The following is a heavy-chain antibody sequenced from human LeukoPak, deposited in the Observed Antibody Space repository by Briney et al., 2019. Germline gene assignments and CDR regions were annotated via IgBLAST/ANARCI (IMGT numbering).Heavy chain of an antibody. Sequence: GGSLRLSCAASGFTFSSYAMSWVRQAPGKGLEWVSSISSSSSYIYYADSVKGRFTISRDNAKNSLYLQMNSLRAEDTAVYYCAMYYDYVWGSYTPSPFDYWGQGTLVTVSS. J-gene: IGHJ4*02. V-gene: IGHV3-21*01. CDR3: AMYYDYVWGSYTPSPFDY. CDR1: GFTFSSYA. D-gene: IGHD3-16*01. CDR2: ISSSSSYI.